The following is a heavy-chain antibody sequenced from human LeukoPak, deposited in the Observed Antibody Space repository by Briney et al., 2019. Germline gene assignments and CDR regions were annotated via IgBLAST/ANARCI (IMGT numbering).Heavy chain of an antibody. CDR3: ARQQRYCSSTSCYPPIIYFDY. CDR1: GYSFTSYW. Sequence: GESLKISCKGSGYSFTSYWIGWVRQMPGKGLEWMGIIYPGDSDTRYSPSFQGQVTISADKSISTAYLQWSSLKASDTAMYYCARQQRYCSSTSCYPPIIYFDYWGQGTLVTVSS. CDR2: IYPGDSDT. D-gene: IGHD2-2*01. J-gene: IGHJ4*02. V-gene: IGHV5-51*01.